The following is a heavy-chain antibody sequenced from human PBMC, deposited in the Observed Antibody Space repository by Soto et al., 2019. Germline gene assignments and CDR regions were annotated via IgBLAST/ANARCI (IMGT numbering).Heavy chain of an antibody. CDR1: GYSISSGSY. CDR2: MYHGGTT. V-gene: IGHV4-38-2*01. Sequence: SETLSLTCAVSGYSISSGSYWGWIRQSPEMGLEWIVSMYHGGTTFYNPSLKSRVSMSMDTSKNQFSLKLTSVTAADTAIYYCAKVHIMVVAGSTFDYWGQGTLVTVSS. D-gene: IGHD2-15*01. J-gene: IGHJ4*02. CDR3: AKVHIMVVAGSTFDY.